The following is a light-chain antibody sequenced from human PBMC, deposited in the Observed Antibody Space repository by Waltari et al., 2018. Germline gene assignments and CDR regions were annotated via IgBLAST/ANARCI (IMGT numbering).Light chain of an antibody. CDR1: ETIPTY. V-gene: IGKV1-39*01. CDR2: AIS. CDR3: QQSYNGWS. J-gene: IGKJ1*01. Sequence: DVQMTQSPSSLSASVGDRVTINCRTSETIPTYISWYQQKGMQVPKMLIYAISTLQVGVPSRFSGYGSGTNCTFAITGLQAEDCGTYYCQQSYNGWSFGQGTKVEI.